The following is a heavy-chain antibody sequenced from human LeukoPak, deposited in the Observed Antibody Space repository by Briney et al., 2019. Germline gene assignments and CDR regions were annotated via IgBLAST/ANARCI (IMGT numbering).Heavy chain of an antibody. J-gene: IGHJ4*02. CDR1: GGSISGHC. CDR3: ARVRSAAATNAFDY. CDR2: IFYSGRT. Sequence: SETLSLTCTVSGGSISGHCWSWIRQPPGRGLEWIGYIFYSGRTNYNPSLKSRVTMSVDTSKNQFSLQLSSVTAADTAVYYCARVRSAAATNAFDYCGQGTLVTVSS. D-gene: IGHD6-13*01. V-gene: IGHV4-59*11.